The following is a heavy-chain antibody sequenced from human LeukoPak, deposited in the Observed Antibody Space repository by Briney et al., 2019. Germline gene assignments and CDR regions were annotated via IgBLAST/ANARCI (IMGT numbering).Heavy chain of an antibody. V-gene: IGHV3-7*01. J-gene: IGHJ4*02. CDR3: VKVDT. CDR1: GISLSRYW. Sequence: GGSLRLSCAASGISLSRYWMSWVRQAPGEGLEWVANIKQDESEKDYVDSVRGRFTISRDDAQNSLYLQMNSLSAEDTAVYYCVKVDTWGQGTLVTVSS. CDR2: IKQDESEK. D-gene: IGHD3-22*01.